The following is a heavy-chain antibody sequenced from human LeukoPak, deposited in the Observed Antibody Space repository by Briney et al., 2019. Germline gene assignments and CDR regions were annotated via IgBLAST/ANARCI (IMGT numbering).Heavy chain of an antibody. CDR1: VVSITSGNW. J-gene: IGHJ5*02. Sequence: SETLSLTCGVSVVSITSGNWWSWVRQPPGKGLEWIGEIYHSGSINYNPSLKSRVTISVDRSKNQFSLKLNSVTAADTAVYYCARHAAVEGSSGWSPLWWFDPWGQGTLVTVSS. CDR2: IYHSGSI. D-gene: IGHD6-19*01. V-gene: IGHV4-4*02. CDR3: ARHAAVEGSSGWSPLWWFDP.